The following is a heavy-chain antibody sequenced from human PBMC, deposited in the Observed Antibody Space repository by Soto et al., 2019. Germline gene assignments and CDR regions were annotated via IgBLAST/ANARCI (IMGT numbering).Heavy chain of an antibody. CDR2: IWYDGSNK. Sequence: QVQLVESGGGVVQPGRSLRLSCAASGFTFSSYGMHWVRQAPGKGLEWVAVIWYDGSNKYYADSVKGRFTISRDNSKNPLYLQMNSLRAEEKALYYFASGVRYYDFWGGYSPKSQFDYLGQGTLVTVSS. D-gene: IGHD3-3*01. CDR1: GFTFSSYG. J-gene: IGHJ4*02. V-gene: IGHV3-33*01. CDR3: ASGVRYYDFWGGYSPKSQFDY.